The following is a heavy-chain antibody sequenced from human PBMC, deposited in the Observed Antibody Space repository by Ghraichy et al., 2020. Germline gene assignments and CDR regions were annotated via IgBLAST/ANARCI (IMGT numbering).Heavy chain of an antibody. J-gene: IGHJ5*02. CDR2: IKQDGSEK. Sequence: GGSLRLSCAASGFTFSSYWMSWVRQAPGKGLEWVANIKQDGSEKYYVDSVKGRFTISRDNAKNSLYLQMNSLRAEDTAVYYCAREVNLLQSNWFDPWGQGTLVTVSS. CDR3: AREVNLLQSNWFDP. V-gene: IGHV3-7*01. CDR1: GFTFSSYW.